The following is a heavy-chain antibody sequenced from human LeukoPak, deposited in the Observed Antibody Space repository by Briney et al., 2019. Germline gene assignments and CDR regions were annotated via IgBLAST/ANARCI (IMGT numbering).Heavy chain of an antibody. Sequence: GGSLRLSCAASGFTFTSYWMHWVRQAPGKGLVWVSRINGDGGSTSYADSVKGRFTISRDSAKNTLYLQMNSLKIEDTAVYYCTTDEDWNYARKDVWGQGATVIVSS. CDR2: INGDGGST. V-gene: IGHV3-74*01. J-gene: IGHJ6*02. CDR3: TTDEDWNYARKDV. CDR1: GFTFTSYW. D-gene: IGHD1-7*01.